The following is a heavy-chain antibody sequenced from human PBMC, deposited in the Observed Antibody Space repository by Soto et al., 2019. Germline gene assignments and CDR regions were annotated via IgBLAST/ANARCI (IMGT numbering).Heavy chain of an antibody. J-gene: IGHJ5*02. CDR2: INAGNGNT. CDR3: ASGPDAGGGYWFDP. CDR1: GYTFTSYA. V-gene: IGHV1-3*01. D-gene: IGHD1-26*01. Sequence: VQLVQSGAEVKKPGASVKVSCKASGYTFTSYAMHWVRQAPGQRLEWMGWINAGNGNTKYSQKFQGRVTNTRNRSASTAYRGLSSLRCKTTAVYYCASGPDAGGGYWFDPWGKGPPVTFSS.